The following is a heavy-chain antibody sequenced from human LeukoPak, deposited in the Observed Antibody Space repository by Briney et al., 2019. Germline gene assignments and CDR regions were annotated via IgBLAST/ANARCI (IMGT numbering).Heavy chain of an antibody. CDR1: GGSISTYYW. V-gene: IGHV2-5*01. CDR2: HYWNDNK. Sequence: TLSLTCTVSGGSISTYYWSWIRQPPGRALEWLAHHYWNDNKFYSPSLQSRLTITKDTSKNQVALTMTNVDPVDTATYYCAYQVYSSGWHPFAYWGQGILVTVAS. D-gene: IGHD6-25*01. CDR3: AYQVYSSGWHPFAY. J-gene: IGHJ4*02.